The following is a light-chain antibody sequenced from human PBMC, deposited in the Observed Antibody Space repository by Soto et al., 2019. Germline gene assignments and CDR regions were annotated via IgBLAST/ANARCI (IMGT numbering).Light chain of an antibody. CDR3: QQYHDWPRT. J-gene: IGKJ1*01. V-gene: IGKV3-15*01. CDR1: HSINTN. CDR2: GAS. Sequence: EIVMTQSPATLSVSPGERATLSCRASHSINTNLAWYQQKPGQAPRLLIYGASTRATDIPPRFSASGSGTEFTVTVSSLQSEDCAVYYCQQYHDWPRTFGQGTKVEIK.